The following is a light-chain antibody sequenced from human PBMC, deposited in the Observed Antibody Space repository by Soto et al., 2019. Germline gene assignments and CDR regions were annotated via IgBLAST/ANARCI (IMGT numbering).Light chain of an antibody. CDR3: QQALTFPFT. CDR1: QGIGDY. CDR2: AAS. V-gene: IGKV1D-12*01. Sequence: DIQMTQSPSSVSASVGARVTITCRASQGIGDYLAWYQEKPGKAPRLLISAASSLQSGVPSRFSGSGYGTDFTLTISSLQPEDFATYYCQQALTFPFTFGGGTKVEIK. J-gene: IGKJ4*01.